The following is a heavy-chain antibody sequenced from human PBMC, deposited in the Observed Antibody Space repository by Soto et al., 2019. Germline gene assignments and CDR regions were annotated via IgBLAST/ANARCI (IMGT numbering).Heavy chain of an antibody. Sequence: QVQLVQSGAEVKKPGSSVKVSCKASGGTFSSYAISWVRQAPGQGLEWMGGIIPIFGTANYAQKFQGRVTITADESTSTAYMELSSLRSEDTAVYYCARAEAAAGTLQATRGRYYYGMDVWGQGTTVTVSS. J-gene: IGHJ6*02. V-gene: IGHV1-69*01. CDR2: IIPIFGTA. D-gene: IGHD6-13*01. CDR3: ARAEAAAGTLQATRGRYYYGMDV. CDR1: GGTFSSYA.